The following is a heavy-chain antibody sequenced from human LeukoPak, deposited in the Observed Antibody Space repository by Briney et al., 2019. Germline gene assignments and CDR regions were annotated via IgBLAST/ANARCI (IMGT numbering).Heavy chain of an antibody. CDR3: TRHITIFGVVIAPDY. V-gene: IGHV3-49*04. J-gene: IGHJ4*02. Sequence: GGSLRLSCTASGFTFGDYAMSWVRQAPGKGLEWVGFIRSKAYGGTTEYAASVKGRFTISRDDSKSIAYLQMNSLKTEDTAVYYCTRHITIFGVVIAPDYWGQGTLVTVSS. CDR1: GFTFGDYA. D-gene: IGHD3-3*01. CDR2: IRSKAYGGTT.